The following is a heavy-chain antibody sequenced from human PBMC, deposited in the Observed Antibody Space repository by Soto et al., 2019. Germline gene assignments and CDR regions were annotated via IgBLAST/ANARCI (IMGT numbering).Heavy chain of an antibody. D-gene: IGHD6-6*01. Sequence: ASVKVSCKASGYTFTSYAMHWVRQAPGQRLEWMGWINAGNGNTKYSQKFQGRVTITRDTSASTAYMELSSLRSEDTAVYYCAKKIYDDRQLGNFFDYWGQGTXVTVSS. CDR3: AKKIYDDRQLGNFFDY. J-gene: IGHJ4*02. V-gene: IGHV1-3*01. CDR2: INAGNGNT. CDR1: GYTFTSYA.